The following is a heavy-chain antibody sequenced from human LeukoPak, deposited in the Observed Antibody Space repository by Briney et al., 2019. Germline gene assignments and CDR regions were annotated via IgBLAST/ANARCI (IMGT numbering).Heavy chain of an antibody. Sequence: GGSLRLSCAASGFTFSSYAMSWVRQAPGKGLEWVSAISGSGGSTYYADSVKGRFTISRDNSENTLYLQMNSLRAEDTAVYYCAKTPPYYYDSSGSYFDYWGQGTLVTVSS. CDR1: GFTFSSYA. V-gene: IGHV3-23*01. CDR2: ISGSGGST. CDR3: AKTPPYYYDSSGSYFDY. D-gene: IGHD3-22*01. J-gene: IGHJ4*02.